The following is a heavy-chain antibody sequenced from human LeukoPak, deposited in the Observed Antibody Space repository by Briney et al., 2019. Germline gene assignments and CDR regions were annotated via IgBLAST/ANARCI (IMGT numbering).Heavy chain of an antibody. V-gene: IGHV3-23*01. J-gene: IGHJ4*02. CDR2: ISGSGGST. CDR1: AFTVSSYA. D-gene: IGHD2-2*02. Sequence: PGGSLRLSCAASAFTVSSYAMSWVRQAPGKGLEWVSAISGSGGSTYYADSVKGRFTISRDNSKNTLYLQMNSLRAEDTAVYYCAKTGGAAIGYYFDYWGQGALVTVSS. CDR3: AKTGGAAIGYYFDY.